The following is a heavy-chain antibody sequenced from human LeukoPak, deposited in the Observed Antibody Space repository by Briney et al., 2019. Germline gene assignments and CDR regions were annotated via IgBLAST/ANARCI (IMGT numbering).Heavy chain of an antibody. V-gene: IGHV1-46*01. CDR3: GTDLSRRGLYSSPSDYYYMDV. CDR2: INPSGGRT. J-gene: IGHJ6*03. CDR1: GYTFTSYY. Sequence: GASVKVSCKASGYTFTSYYMHWVRQAPGQGPEWMGIINPSGGRTSYAQKFQGRVTMTRDTSTSTVYMELSSVRSEDTAVYYFGTDLSRRGLYSSPSDYYYMDVWGKGTTVTVSS. D-gene: IGHD6-6*01.